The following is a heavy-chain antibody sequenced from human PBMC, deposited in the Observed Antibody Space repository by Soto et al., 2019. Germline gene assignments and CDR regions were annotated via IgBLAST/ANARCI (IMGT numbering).Heavy chain of an antibody. Sequence: PSETLSLTCTVSGGSLSSYYWSWIRQPPGKGLEWIGYISYSGSTNYNPSLKSRVTISVDTSKNQFSLKLSSVTAADTAVYYCARHRYSYGVYYFDYWGQGTLVTVSS. CDR2: ISYSGST. J-gene: IGHJ4*02. CDR3: ARHRYSYGVYYFDY. CDR1: GGSLSSYY. V-gene: IGHV4-59*08. D-gene: IGHD5-18*01.